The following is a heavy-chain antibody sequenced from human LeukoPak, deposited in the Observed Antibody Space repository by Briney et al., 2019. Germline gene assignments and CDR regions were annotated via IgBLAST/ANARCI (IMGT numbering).Heavy chain of an antibody. Sequence: SETLSLTCTVSGGSISSYYWSWIRQPPGKGLEWIGYIYYSGNTNYNPSLKSRVTISIDTSKNQFTLRLSSVTAADTAVYYCATLNYGGYTPDYWGQGTLVTVSS. V-gene: IGHV4-59*03. J-gene: IGHJ4*02. CDR3: ATLNYGGYTPDY. D-gene: IGHD4-17*01. CDR1: GGSISSYY. CDR2: IYYSGNT.